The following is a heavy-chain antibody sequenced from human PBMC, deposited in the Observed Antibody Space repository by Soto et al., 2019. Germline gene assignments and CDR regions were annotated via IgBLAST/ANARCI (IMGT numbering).Heavy chain of an antibody. J-gene: IGHJ6*02. V-gene: IGHV1-18*01. Sequence: QVQLVQSGPEVKKPGASVKVSCKASGYTFTTYGISWVRQAPGQGLEWLGWISGYNGQTNYAQKFRGRVPITTDTSTSTAYMELRGLRSDDTAMYYCARDWRKELWVEGRNAMDAWGQGTTVTVSS. CDR1: GYTFTTYG. CDR2: ISGYNGQT. D-gene: IGHD5-18*01. CDR3: ARDWRKELWVEGRNAMDA.